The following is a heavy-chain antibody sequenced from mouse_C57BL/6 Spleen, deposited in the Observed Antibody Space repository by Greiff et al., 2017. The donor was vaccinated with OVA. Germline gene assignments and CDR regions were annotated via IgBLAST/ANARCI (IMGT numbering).Heavy chain of an antibody. CDR2: IYPGDGDT. V-gene: IGHV1-80*01. CDR1: GYAFSSYW. Sequence: VQLQESGAELVKPGASVKISCKASGYAFSSYWMNWVKQRPGKGLEWIGQIYPGDGDTNYNGKFKGKATLTADKSSSTAYMQLSSLTSEDSAAYFCARHGSSSFYFDYWGQGTTLTVSS. CDR3: ARHGSSSFYFDY. J-gene: IGHJ2*01. D-gene: IGHD1-1*01.